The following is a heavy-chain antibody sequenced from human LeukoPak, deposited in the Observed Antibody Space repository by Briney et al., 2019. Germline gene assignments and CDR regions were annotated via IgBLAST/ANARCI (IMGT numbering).Heavy chain of an antibody. CDR3: ARDRLRYSSSSRAFDI. D-gene: IGHD6-6*01. CDR2: ISSSSSTI. V-gene: IGHV3-48*01. CDR1: GFTFSSYS. Sequence: GGSLRLSCAASGFTFSSYSMNWVRQAPGKGLEWVSYISSSSSTIYYADSVKGRFTISRDNAKNSPYLQMNSLRAEDTAVYYCARDRLRYSSSSRAFDIWGQGTMVTVSS. J-gene: IGHJ3*02.